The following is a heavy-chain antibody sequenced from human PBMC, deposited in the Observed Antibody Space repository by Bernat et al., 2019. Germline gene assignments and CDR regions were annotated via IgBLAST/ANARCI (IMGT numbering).Heavy chain of an antibody. V-gene: IGHV3-23*01. J-gene: IGHJ4*02. CDR3: ARGEALEYSSSSSCGY. D-gene: IGHD6-6*01. CDR2: ISGSGGST. Sequence: EVQLLESGGGLVQPGGSLRLSCAASGFTFSSYAMSWVRQAPGKGLEWVSAISGSGGSTYYADSVKGRFTISRDNSKNTLYLQMNSLRAEDTAVYYCARGEALEYSSSSSCGYWGQGTLVTVSS. CDR1: GFTFSSYA.